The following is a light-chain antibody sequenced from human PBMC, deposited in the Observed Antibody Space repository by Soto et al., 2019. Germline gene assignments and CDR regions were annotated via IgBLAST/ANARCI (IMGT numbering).Light chain of an antibody. CDR2: DVS. J-gene: IGKJ5*01. CDR3: QQYGTSPIT. V-gene: IGKV3-11*01. Sequence: VSTQCPVTLSSSPGERAILSCRASQSVSSYLAWYQQKPGQAPRLLIYDVSNRATGIPARFTGSGSGTDFTLTITRLEPEDFAVYYCQQYGTSPITFGQGTRLEIK. CDR1: QSVSSY.